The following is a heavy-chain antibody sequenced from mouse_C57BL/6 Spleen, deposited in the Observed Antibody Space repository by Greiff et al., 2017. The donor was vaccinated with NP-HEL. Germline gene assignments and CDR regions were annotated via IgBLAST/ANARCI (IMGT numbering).Heavy chain of an antibody. J-gene: IGHJ4*01. CDR3: ARSRVTPYAMDY. CDR2: IDPSDSET. D-gene: IGHD2-2*01. Sequence: QVQLQQPGAELVRPGSSVKLSCKASGYTFTSYWMHWVKQRPIQGLEWIGNIDPSDSETHYNQKFKDKATLTVAHSSSTAYMQLSSLTSEDSAVYYCARSRVTPYAMDYWGQGTSVTV. CDR1: GYTFTSYW. V-gene: IGHV1-52*01.